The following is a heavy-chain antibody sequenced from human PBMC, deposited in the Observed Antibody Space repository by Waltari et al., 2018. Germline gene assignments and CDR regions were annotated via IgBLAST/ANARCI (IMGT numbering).Heavy chain of an antibody. CDR1: GVIFSSFA. CDR2: ISGSGSST. D-gene: IGHD3-3*01. J-gene: IGHJ5*01. CDR3: AKDSHGYYRPFDF. V-gene: IGHV3-23*01. Sequence: DVQLLESGGGLVQPGGSLRLSCAASGVIFSSFAMSWVRQAPGKGLEWVSTISGSGSSTYYADSVKGRFTISRDNSKNTLYLQMNSLRAEDTAVYYCAKDSHGYYRPFDFWGQGTLVTVSP.